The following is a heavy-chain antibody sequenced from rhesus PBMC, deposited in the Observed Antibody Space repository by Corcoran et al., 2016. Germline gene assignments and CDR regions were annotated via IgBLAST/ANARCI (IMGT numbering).Heavy chain of an antibody. Sequence: DVQLVESGGGLVKPGGSLRLSCVASGFPFSSNEMHWVRQAPGKGLGWVSVISESRGTTYDAGYVKGRFTIARDNAKNSLFLQMNSLRAEDTAVYFCTRDERRDYWGQGVLVTVSS. CDR1: GFPFSSNE. V-gene: IGHV3-100*02. CDR3: TRDERRDY. CDR2: ISESRGTT. D-gene: IGHD3-9*01. J-gene: IGHJ4*01.